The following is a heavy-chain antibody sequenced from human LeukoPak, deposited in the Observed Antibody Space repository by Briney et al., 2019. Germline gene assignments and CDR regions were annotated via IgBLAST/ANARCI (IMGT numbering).Heavy chain of an antibody. V-gene: IGHV3-73*01. CDR1: GFTFSGSA. CDR3: ARDNPGGQNDY. D-gene: IGHD2-15*01. J-gene: IGHJ4*02. CDR2: IRSKANSYAT. Sequence: HPGGSLRLSCAASGFTFSGSAMHWVRQASGKGLEWVGRIRSKANSYATAYAASVKGRFTISRDDSKNTAYLQMNSLKTEDTAVYYCARDNPGGQNDYWGQGTLVTVSS.